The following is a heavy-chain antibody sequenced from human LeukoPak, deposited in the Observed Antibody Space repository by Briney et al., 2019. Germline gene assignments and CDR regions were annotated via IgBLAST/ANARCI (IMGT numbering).Heavy chain of an antibody. CDR2: ISSSSGTI. Sequence: PGGSLRLSCAASGFTFSTYSMNWVRQAPGKGLEWVSYISSSSGTIYYADSVRGRFTISRDNAKNSLYLQMNSLRAEDTAVYYCARDGTWGPGTLVTVSS. D-gene: IGHD1-26*01. CDR1: GFTFSTYS. V-gene: IGHV3-48*04. J-gene: IGHJ5*02. CDR3: ARDGT.